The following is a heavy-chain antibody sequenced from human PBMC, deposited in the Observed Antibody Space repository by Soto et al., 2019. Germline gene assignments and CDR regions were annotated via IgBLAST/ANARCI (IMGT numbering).Heavy chain of an antibody. CDR3: ASLPGYSYGFFLDY. J-gene: IGHJ4*02. CDR1: GFTFSSYA. V-gene: IGHV3-30-3*01. D-gene: IGHD5-18*01. CDR2: ISYDGSNK. Sequence: PGGCRRLSCAASGFTFSSYAMHWVRQAPGKGLEWVAVISYDGSNKYYADSVKGRFTISRDNSKNTLYLQMNSLRAEDTAVYYCASLPGYSYGFFLDYWRQGTLVTVSS.